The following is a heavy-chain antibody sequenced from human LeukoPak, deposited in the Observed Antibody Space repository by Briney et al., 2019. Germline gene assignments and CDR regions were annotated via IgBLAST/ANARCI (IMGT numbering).Heavy chain of an antibody. CDR2: FDPGDGET. J-gene: IGHJ4*02. V-gene: IGHV1-24*01. CDR1: GYTLTELS. D-gene: IGHD5-24*01. Sequence: ASVKVSCKVSGYTLTELSMHWVRQAPGKGLEWMGGFDPGDGETIYAQKFQGRVTMTEDTSTDTAYMELSSLRSEDTAVYYCATGGQRWLQRYFDYWGQGTLVTVSS. CDR3: ATGGQRWLQRYFDY.